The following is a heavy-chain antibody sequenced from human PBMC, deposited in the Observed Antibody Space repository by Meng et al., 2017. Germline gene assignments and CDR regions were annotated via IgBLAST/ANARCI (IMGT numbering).Heavy chain of an antibody. D-gene: IGHD6-6*01. CDR3: ARGRARYEYFQH. CDR2: ISYDGSNK. CDR1: GFTFSSYA. V-gene: IGHV3-30*01. J-gene: IGHJ1*01. Sequence: GESLKISCAASGFTFSSYAMHWVRQAPGKGLEWVAVISYDGSNKYYADSVKGRFTISRDNSKNTLYLQMNSLRAEDTAVYYRARGRARYEYFQHWGQGTLVTVSS.